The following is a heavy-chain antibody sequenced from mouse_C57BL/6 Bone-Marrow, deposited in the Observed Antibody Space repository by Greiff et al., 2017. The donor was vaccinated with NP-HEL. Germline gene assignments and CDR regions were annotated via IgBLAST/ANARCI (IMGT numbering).Heavy chain of an antibody. V-gene: IGHV1-81*01. CDR3: ARERPTVVARDWYFDV. J-gene: IGHJ1*03. CDR2: IYPRSGNT. Sequence: QVQLKESGAELARPGASVKLSCKASGYTFTSYGISWVKQRTGQGLEWIGEIYPRSGNTYYNEKFKGKATLTADKSSSTAYMELRSLTSEDSAVYFCARERPTVVARDWYFDVWGTGTTVTVSS. D-gene: IGHD1-1*01. CDR1: GYTFTSYG.